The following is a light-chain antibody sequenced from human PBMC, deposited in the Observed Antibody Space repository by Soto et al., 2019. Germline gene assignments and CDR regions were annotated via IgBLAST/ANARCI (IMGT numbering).Light chain of an antibody. CDR1: SSDVGGYNY. CDR2: ASS. Sequence: QSVLTQPASVSGSPGQSITISCTGTSSDVGGYNYVSWYQHHPGKAPRLMIYASSNRPSGVSHRFSGSRSGNTASLTISGLQAEDDADYYCSSYTSGSTLYVFGTGTKLTVL. CDR3: SSYTSGSTLYV. V-gene: IGLV2-14*01. J-gene: IGLJ1*01.